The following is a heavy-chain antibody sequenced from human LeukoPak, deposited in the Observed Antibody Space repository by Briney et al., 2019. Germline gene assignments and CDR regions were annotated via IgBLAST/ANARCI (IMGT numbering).Heavy chain of an antibody. D-gene: IGHD2-2*01. CDR2: IIPILGIA. V-gene: IGHV1-69*04. CDR1: GGTFSSYA. CDR3: ARDSKGSAAGFYYYYYYYMDV. Sequence: SVKVSCKASGGTFSSYAISWVRQAPGQGLEWMGRIIPILGIANYAQKFQGRVTMTADKSTSTAYMEMSSLRSEDTAVYYCARDSKGSAAGFYYYYYYYMDVWGKGTTVTVSS. J-gene: IGHJ6*03.